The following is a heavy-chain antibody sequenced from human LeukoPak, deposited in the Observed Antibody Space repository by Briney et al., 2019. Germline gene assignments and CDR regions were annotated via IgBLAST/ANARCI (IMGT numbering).Heavy chain of an antibody. D-gene: IGHD2-2*01. CDR3: ARGPYQVLSRFDP. Sequence: GGSLRLSCAASGFTFSSYAMHWVRQAPGKGLEWVAVISYDGSNKYYADSVKGRFTISRDNSKNTLYLQMNSLRSDDTAVYYCARGPYQVLSRFDPWGQGTLVTVSS. V-gene: IGHV3-30*04. CDR1: GFTFSSYA. J-gene: IGHJ5*02. CDR2: ISYDGSNK.